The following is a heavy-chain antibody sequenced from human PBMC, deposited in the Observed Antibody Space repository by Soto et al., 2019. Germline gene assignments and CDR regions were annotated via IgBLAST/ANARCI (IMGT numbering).Heavy chain of an antibody. CDR1: GFSFSSYG. J-gene: IGHJ4*02. CDR2: IWYDGSRT. Sequence: GGSLRLSCSSSGFSFSSYGMHWIRHAPGKGLEWVAVIWYDGSRTYYTDSVKGRLTISRDNSKKTQYLQMESMRAQDTAVYFCGRRWGECYKVPYLDQWGQGTLVTVSS. V-gene: IGHV3-33*01. D-gene: IGHD2-15*01. CDR3: GRRWGECYKVPYLDQ.